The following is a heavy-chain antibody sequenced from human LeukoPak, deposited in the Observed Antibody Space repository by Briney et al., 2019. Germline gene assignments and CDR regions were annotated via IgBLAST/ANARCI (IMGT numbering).Heavy chain of an antibody. J-gene: IGHJ4*02. CDR2: ITGSGFDT. CDR3: VKGSDAARPYYFDY. CDR1: GFTFSNCA. Sequence: GASLRLSCAASGFTFSNCAMSWVRQAPGEGLEWVSAITGSGFDTYHADSVKGRSTISRDNSKTALFLQMNSLRAEDTAVYYCVKGSDAARPYYFDYWGQGTLVTVSS. D-gene: IGHD2-2*01. V-gene: IGHV3-23*01.